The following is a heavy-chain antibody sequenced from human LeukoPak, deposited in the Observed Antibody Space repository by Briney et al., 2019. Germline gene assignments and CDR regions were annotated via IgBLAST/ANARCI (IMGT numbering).Heavy chain of an antibody. CDR1: GFTFSYYW. J-gene: IGHJ4*02. Sequence: GGSLRLSCAASGFTFSYYWMNWVRQAPGRGLEWVANIKQNGSEKYYVDSVKGRFTISRDNAKNSLYLQMNSLRAEDTAVYYCARGRSGSYWGYFDYWGQGTLVTVSS. CDR3: ARGRSGSYWGYFDY. D-gene: IGHD1-26*01. V-gene: IGHV3-7*01. CDR2: IKQNGSEK.